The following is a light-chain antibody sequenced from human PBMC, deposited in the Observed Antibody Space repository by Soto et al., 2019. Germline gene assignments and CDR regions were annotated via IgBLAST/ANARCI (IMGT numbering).Light chain of an antibody. CDR1: QSIGRF. J-gene: IGKJ4*01. Sequence: DIQMTQSPSSLSASVGDRVTITCRASQSIGRFLNWYQQKPGKAPNVLINVASTLRSGVPSRFSGSGSGTDFNLTINSLQPEDFATYFCQQSFTTPLTFGGGTRWIS. CDR2: VAS. V-gene: IGKV1-39*01. CDR3: QQSFTTPLT.